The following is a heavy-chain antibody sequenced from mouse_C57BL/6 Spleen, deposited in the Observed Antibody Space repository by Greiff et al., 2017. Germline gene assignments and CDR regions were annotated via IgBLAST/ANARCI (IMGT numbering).Heavy chain of an antibody. CDR1: GYTFTSYW. CDR3: ARWTIGGGDD. J-gene: IGHJ2*01. D-gene: IGHD2-14*01. V-gene: IGHV1-64*01. CDR2: IHPNSGST. Sequence: QVQLQQPGAELVKPGSSVKLSCKASGYTFTSYWMHWVKQRPGQGLEWIGMIHPNSGSTNYNEKFKSKATLTVDKSSSTAYMQLSSLTSEDSAVYYCARWTIGGGDDWGQGTTLTVSS.